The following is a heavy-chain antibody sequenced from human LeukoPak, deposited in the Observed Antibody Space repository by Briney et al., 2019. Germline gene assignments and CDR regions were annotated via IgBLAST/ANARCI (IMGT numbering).Heavy chain of an antibody. J-gene: IGHJ4*02. CDR3: AKGLAMIVVVSFYWDY. CDR1: GFTFSSYA. CDR2: ISGSGGST. Sequence: GGSLRLSCAASGFTFSSYAMSWVRQAPGKGLERVSAISGSGGSTYYADSVKGRFTISRDNSKNTLYLQMNSLRAEDTAVYYCAKGLAMIVVVSFYWDYWGQGTLVTVSS. D-gene: IGHD3-22*01. V-gene: IGHV3-23*01.